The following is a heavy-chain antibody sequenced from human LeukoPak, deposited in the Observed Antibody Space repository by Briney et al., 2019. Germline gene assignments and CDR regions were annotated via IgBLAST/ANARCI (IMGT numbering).Heavy chain of an antibody. CDR1: AFTFSSHA. J-gene: IGHJ4*02. D-gene: IGHD3-22*01. CDR3: VYYDSSGYYYGRLRY. V-gene: IGHV3-23*01. CDR2: ISADGVRI. Sequence: GGSLRLSCVGSAFTFSSHAMSWVRQTPGKGLEWVSGISADGVRIHYVDSVKGRFTISRDNSKNTVYLHMNSLRAEDTAVYFCVYYDSSGYYYGRLRYWGQGTPVTVSS.